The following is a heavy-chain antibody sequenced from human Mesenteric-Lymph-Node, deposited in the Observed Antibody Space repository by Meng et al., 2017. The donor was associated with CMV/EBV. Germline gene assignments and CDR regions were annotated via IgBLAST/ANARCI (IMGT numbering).Heavy chain of an antibody. V-gene: IGHV1-2*02. J-gene: IGHJ4*02. Sequence: ASVKVSCKASGYTFSGHYLHWVRQAPGQGLEWMGWINPDSGGTNYAHTFSGRVTMTWDTSINTAYMELRSLRSDDTAMYYCARAELEWLPHDYWGQGTLVTVSS. CDR2: INPDSGGT. D-gene: IGHD3-3*01. CDR1: GYTFSGHY. CDR3: ARAELEWLPHDY.